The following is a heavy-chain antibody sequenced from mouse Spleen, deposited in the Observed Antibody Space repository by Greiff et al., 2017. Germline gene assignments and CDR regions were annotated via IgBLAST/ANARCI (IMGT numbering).Heavy chain of an antibody. CDR2: ISSGGGNT. CDR1: GFTFSSYA. J-gene: IGHJ1*01. V-gene: IGHV5-9*04. CDR3: ARRNDYDQYFDV. Sequence: EVKVVESGGGLVKLGGSLKLSCAASGFTFSSYAMSWVRQTPEKRLEWVATISSGGGNTYYPDSVKGRFTISRDNAKNTLYLQMSSLKSEDTAMYYCARRNDYDQYFDVWGAGTTVTVSS. D-gene: IGHD2-4*01.